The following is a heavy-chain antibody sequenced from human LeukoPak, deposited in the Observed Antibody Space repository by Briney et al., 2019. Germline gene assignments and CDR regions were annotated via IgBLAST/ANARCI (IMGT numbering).Heavy chain of an antibody. Sequence: PSETLSLTCAVSGGSISSSNWWSWVRQPPGKGLEWIGEIYHSGSTNYNPSLKSRVTISVDKSKNQFSLKLTSVTAADTAVYYCARLNVLSGSPLHHFDHWGQGTLVTVSS. CDR3: ARLNVLSGSPLHHFDH. J-gene: IGHJ4*02. D-gene: IGHD6-13*01. CDR1: GGSISSSNW. CDR2: IYHSGST. V-gene: IGHV4-4*02.